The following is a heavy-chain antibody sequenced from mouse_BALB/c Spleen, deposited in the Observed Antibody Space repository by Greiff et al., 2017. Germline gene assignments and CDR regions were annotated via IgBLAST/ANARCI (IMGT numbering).Heavy chain of an antibody. CDR3: ARGENYGYDVDY. Sequence: EVQLQQSGPGLVKPSQSLSLTCTVTGYSITSDYAWNWIRQFPGNKLEWMGYISYSGSTSYNPSLKSRISITRDTSKNQFFLQLNSVTTEDTATYYCARGENYGYDVDYWGQGTTLTVSS. CDR2: ISYSGST. V-gene: IGHV3-2*02. D-gene: IGHD2-2*01. CDR1: GYSITSDYA. J-gene: IGHJ2*01.